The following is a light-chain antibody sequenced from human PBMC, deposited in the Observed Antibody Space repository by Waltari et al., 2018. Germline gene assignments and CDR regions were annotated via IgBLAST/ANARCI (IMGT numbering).Light chain of an antibody. J-gene: IGKJ1*01. Sequence: DIVVTQSHLSLPVTPGEPSSISCRSSQSLLHRNGNNYLDWNLQKPGQSLQLLISLGSNRASGVPDRFSGSGSGTYFTLRISRVEAEDVGVYYCMQSLQTLWTFGPGTKVEIK. CDR1: QSLLHRNGNNY. CDR3: MQSLQTLWT. CDR2: LGS. V-gene: IGKV2-28*01.